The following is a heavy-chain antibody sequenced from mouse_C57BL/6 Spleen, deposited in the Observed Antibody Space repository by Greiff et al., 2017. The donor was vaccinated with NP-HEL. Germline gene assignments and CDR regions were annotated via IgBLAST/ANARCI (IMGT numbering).Heavy chain of an antibody. V-gene: IGHV2-2*01. D-gene: IGHD2-4*01. J-gene: IGHJ4*01. CDR2: IWSGGST. CDR1: GFSLTSYG. CDR3: ARNDYGVFYYAMDY. Sequence: QVQLKQSGPGLVQPSQSLSITCTVSGFSLTSYGVHWVRQSPGKGLEWLGVIWSGGSTDYNAAFISRLSNSKDNSKSQVFFKMNSLQADDTAIYYCARNDYGVFYYAMDYWGQGTSVTVSS.